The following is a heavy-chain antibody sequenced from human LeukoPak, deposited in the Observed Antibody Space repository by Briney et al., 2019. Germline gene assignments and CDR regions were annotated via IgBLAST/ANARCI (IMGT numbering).Heavy chain of an antibody. D-gene: IGHD6-13*01. V-gene: IGHV6-1*01. J-gene: IGHJ5*02. CDR1: GDSVSSNSAA. CDR3: ARGSLVYSSSRRNNNWFDP. Sequence: SQTLSLTCAISGDSVSSNSAAWNWIRQSPSRGLEWLGRTYYRSKWYNDYAVSVKSRITINPDTSKNQFSLQLNSVTPEDTAVYYCARGSLVYSSSRRNNNWFDPWGQGTLVTVPS. CDR2: TYYRSKWYN.